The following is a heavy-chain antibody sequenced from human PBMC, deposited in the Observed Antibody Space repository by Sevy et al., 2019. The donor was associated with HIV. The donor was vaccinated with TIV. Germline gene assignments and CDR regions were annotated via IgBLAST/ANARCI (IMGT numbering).Heavy chain of an antibody. CDR2: GYHGGST. D-gene: IGHD2-15*01. CDR1: NYSISSGYY. Sequence: SETLSLTCAVSNYSISSGYYWGWIRQPPGKGLEWIGNGYHGGSTYYNPSLQSRVTISLDTSKNHFSLRLRSVTAADTAVYYCARGSGGDRPDYYGMDVWGQGTTVTVSS. V-gene: IGHV4-38-2*01. CDR3: ARGSGGDRPDYYGMDV. J-gene: IGHJ6*02.